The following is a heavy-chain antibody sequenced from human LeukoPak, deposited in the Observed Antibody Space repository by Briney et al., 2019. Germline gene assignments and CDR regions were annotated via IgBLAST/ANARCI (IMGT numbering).Heavy chain of an antibody. Sequence: GGSLRLSCAASGFTFSSYAMHWVRQAPGKGLEWVAVISYDGSNKYYADSVKGRFAISRDNAKNSLYLQMNSLRPEDTALYYCAKDISLAAAEGGDFDYLGQGTLVIVSS. J-gene: IGHJ4*02. V-gene: IGHV3-30*09. CDR3: AKDISLAAAEGGDFDY. CDR2: ISYDGSNK. CDR1: GFTFSSYA. D-gene: IGHD6-13*01.